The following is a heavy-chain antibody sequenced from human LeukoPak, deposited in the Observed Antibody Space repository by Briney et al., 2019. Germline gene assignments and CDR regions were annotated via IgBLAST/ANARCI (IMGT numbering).Heavy chain of an antibody. V-gene: IGHV3-74*01. CDR1: GFTFSSYW. J-gene: IGHJ4*02. D-gene: IGHD2-2*03. CDR2: INSDGSTT. CDR3: LWISPPAG. Sequence: GGSLRLSCAASGFTFSSYWMHWVGQAPGKGLGWVSRINSDGSTTNYADSVKGRFTISRDNAKNTLYLQMNSLRAEDTAVYYCLWISPPAGWGQGTLVTVSS.